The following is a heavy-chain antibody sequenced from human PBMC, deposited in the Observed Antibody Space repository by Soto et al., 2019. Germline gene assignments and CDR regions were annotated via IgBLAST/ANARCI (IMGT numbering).Heavy chain of an antibody. CDR3: ARDRFGVVPDWFDP. J-gene: IGHJ5*02. CDR1: GFTFSSYS. D-gene: IGHD3-3*01. Sequence: XESLRLSCAASGFTFSSYSMNWVRQAPGKGLEWVSSISSSSSYIYYADSVKGRFTISRDNAKNSLYLQMNSLRAEDTAVYYCARDRFGVVPDWFDPWGQGTLVTVS. V-gene: IGHV3-21*01. CDR2: ISSSSSYI.